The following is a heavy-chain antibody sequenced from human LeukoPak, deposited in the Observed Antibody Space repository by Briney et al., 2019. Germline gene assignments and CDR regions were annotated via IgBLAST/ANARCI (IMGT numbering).Heavy chain of an antibody. CDR3: ARSRGGYGDYGSWFDP. Sequence: NSSETLSLTCTVSGDSISGFYWSWIRQPPGKGLESIGYIYYSVSTNYNPSLKSRVTTSVDTSKNQFSLKLSSVTAADTAVYYCARSRGGYGDYGSWFDPWGQGILVSVSS. D-gene: IGHD4-17*01. J-gene: IGHJ5*02. CDR1: GDSISGFY. V-gene: IGHV4-59*01. CDR2: IYYSVST.